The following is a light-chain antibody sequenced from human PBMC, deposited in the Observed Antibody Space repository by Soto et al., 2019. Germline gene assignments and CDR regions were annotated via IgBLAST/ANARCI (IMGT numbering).Light chain of an antibody. CDR1: QTISSW. J-gene: IGKJ4*01. CDR2: KAS. Sequence: DIQMTQSPSTLSGSVGDRVTITCRASQTISSWLAWYQQKPGKAPKLLIYKASTLKSGVPSRFSGSGSGTDLTITVSSLQPEDVETYDGQKCGVAPFTFGGGTKVDIK. CDR3: QKCGVAPFT. V-gene: IGKV1-5*03.